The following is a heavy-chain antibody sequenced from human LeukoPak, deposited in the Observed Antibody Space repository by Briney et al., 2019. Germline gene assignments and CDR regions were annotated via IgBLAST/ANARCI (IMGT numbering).Heavy chain of an antibody. J-gene: IGHJ4*02. Sequence: GGSLRLSCAASGFTLSSYGIHWVRQAPGKGLDWVAIISDDGTSKHYADSAKGRFTVSRDNSKNTVYLQMNSLRTEDTAVYYCAKALLSYLDYWGQGTLVTVSS. CDR2: ISDDGTSK. CDR3: AKALLSYLDY. V-gene: IGHV3-30*18. CDR1: GFTLSSYG.